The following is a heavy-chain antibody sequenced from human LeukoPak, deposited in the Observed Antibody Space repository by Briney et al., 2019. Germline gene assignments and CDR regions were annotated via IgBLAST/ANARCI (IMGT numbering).Heavy chain of an antibody. D-gene: IGHD3-22*01. Sequence: SVKVSCKASGYTFTSYYMHWVRQAPGQGLEWMGGIIPIFGTTNYAQKFQGRVTITADKSTSTAYMELSSLRSEDTAVYYCARETPDSSGYYPGAFDIWGQGTMVTVSS. CDR1: GYTFTSYY. CDR3: ARETPDSSGYYPGAFDI. V-gene: IGHV1-69*06. CDR2: IIPIFGTT. J-gene: IGHJ3*02.